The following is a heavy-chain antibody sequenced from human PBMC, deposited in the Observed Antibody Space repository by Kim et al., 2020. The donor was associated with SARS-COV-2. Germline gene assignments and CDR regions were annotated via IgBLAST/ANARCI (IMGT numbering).Heavy chain of an antibody. CDR2: VSGSGVNT. CDR3: AKKWGDDTGGWYKCVDY. CDR1: GFIFSHYA. Sequence: GGSLRLSCAASGFIFSHYAMTWVRQAPGKGLEWVSAVSGSGVNTYYADSVKGRFAISRDNSKNTVSLQMNSLSADDTAVYYCAKKWGDDTGGWYKCVDY. D-gene: IGHD3-10*01. V-gene: IGHV3-23*01. J-gene: IGHJ4*01.